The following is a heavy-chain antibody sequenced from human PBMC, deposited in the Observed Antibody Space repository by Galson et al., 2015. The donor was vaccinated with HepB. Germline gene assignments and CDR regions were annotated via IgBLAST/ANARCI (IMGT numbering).Heavy chain of an antibody. CDR1: GGSISSYY. V-gene: IGHV4-59*08. CDR3: ARRAAGNYDFWSFDY. Sequence: GGSISSYYWSWIRQPPGKGLQWIGYISYSGSTIYNPSLKSRVTISVDTSKNQFSLKLTSVTAADTAVYYCARRAAGNYDFWSFDYWGQGTLVTVSS. J-gene: IGHJ4*02. CDR2: ISYSGST. D-gene: IGHD3-3*01.